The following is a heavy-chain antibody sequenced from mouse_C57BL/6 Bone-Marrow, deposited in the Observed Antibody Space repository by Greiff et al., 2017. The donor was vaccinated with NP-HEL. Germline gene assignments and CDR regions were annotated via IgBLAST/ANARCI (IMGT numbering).Heavy chain of an antibody. CDR1: GFTFSDYS. D-gene: IGHD2-4*01. Sequence: EVMLVESEGGLVQPGSSMKLSCTASGFTFSDYSMAWVRQVPEKGLEWVANINYDGSSTYYLASLTSRFIISRDNAKNILYLQMSSLKSEDTATYYCAREGGLRRRTYAMDYWGQGTSVTVSS. V-gene: IGHV5-16*01. CDR3: AREGGLRRRTYAMDY. CDR2: INYDGSST. J-gene: IGHJ4*01.